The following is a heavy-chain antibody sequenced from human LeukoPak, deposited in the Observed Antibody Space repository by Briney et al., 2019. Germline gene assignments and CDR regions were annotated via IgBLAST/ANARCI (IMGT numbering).Heavy chain of an antibody. D-gene: IGHD2-2*01. CDR1: GGSFSGYY. Sequence: LETLSLTCAVYGGSFSGYYWSWIRQPPGKGLEWIGEINHSGSTNYNPSLKSRVTISVDTSKNQFSLKLSSVTAADTAVYYCARCCLVRLWAFDIWGQGTMVTVSS. V-gene: IGHV4-34*01. J-gene: IGHJ3*02. CDR2: INHSGST. CDR3: ARCCLVRLWAFDI.